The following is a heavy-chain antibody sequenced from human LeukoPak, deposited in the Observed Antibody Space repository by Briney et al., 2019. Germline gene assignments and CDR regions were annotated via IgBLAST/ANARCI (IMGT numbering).Heavy chain of an antibody. CDR3: ARDGGYYDSSGYYNY. V-gene: IGHV1-69*04. D-gene: IGHD3-22*01. CDR2: IIPILGIA. Sequence: SVKVSCKASVGTFSIYAISWVRQAPGQGLEWVGRIIPILGIANYAQKFQGRVTITADKSTSTAYMELSSLRSEDTAVYYCARDGGYYDSSGYYNYWGQGTLVTVSS. CDR1: VGTFSIYA. J-gene: IGHJ4*02.